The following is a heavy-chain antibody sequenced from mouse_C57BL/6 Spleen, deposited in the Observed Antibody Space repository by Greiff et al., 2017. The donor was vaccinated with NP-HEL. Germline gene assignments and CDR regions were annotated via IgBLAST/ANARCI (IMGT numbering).Heavy chain of an antibody. Sequence: EVMLVESGGDLVKPGGSLKLSCAASGFTFSSYGMSWVRQTPDKRLEWVATISSGGSYSYYPDSVKGRFTISRDNAKNTLYLQMSSLKSEDTAMYYCARRETWTGFAYWGQGTLVTVSA. J-gene: IGHJ3*01. CDR1: GFTFSSYG. CDR3: ARRETWTGFAY. CDR2: ISSGGSYS. V-gene: IGHV5-6*02.